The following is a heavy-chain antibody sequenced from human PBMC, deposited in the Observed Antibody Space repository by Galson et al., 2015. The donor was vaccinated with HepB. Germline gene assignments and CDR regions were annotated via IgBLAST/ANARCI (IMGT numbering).Heavy chain of an antibody. Sequence: SLRLSCAASGFTVSSSYMSWVRQAPGKGLEWVSVIYTGGTTYYAESVKGRFSISRDDSKNTVYLQLNSLRSEDTAVYYCATGLQDYGDHPPPFYYYYYGMDVWGQGTTVTVSS. CDR3: ATGLQDYGDHPPPFYYYYYGMDV. J-gene: IGHJ6*02. V-gene: IGHV3-53*05. CDR2: IYTGGTT. D-gene: IGHD4-17*01. CDR1: GFTVSSSY.